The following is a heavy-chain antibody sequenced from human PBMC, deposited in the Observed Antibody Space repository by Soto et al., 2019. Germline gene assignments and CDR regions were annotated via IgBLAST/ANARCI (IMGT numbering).Heavy chain of an antibody. D-gene: IGHD6-13*01. CDR1: GGSISSGGYY. CDR2: IYYSGST. V-gene: IGHV4-31*03. J-gene: IGHJ4*02. Sequence: QVQLQESGPELVKPSQTLSLTCTVSGGSISSGGYYWSWIRQHPGKGLEWIGYIYYSGSTYYNPSLKSRITISVDTSKNQFSLKLTSVTAADTAVYYCARGVAAAHFDYWGQGTLVTVSS. CDR3: ARGVAAAHFDY.